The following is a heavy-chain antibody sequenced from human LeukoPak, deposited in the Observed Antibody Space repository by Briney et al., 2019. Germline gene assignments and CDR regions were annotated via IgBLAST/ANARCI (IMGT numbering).Heavy chain of an antibody. Sequence: GGTLRLSCEASGFTFNSYGMSWVRQAPGKGLEWVSVIYAGGSTYYADSVKGRFTISRDNSKNTLYLLMNNLRAEDTAVYYCARAQRGDYMDVWGKGTTVTISS. J-gene: IGHJ6*03. CDR3: ARAQRGDYMDV. CDR2: IYAGGST. V-gene: IGHV3-53*01. D-gene: IGHD6-25*01. CDR1: GFTFNSYG.